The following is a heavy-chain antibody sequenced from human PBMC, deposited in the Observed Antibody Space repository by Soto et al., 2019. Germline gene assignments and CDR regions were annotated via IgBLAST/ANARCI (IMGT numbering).Heavy chain of an antibody. CDR3: ASGASGNYR. Sequence: EVQLVESGGGLVQPGGSLRXXXXASXFTVSSNYMTWVRQAPGKGLEWVSNIYSGGTTSYADSVKGRFTISRDNSKNTLFLQMNSLRDDDTAVYYCASGASGNYRWGQGTLVTVSS. V-gene: IGHV3-66*01. J-gene: IGHJ4*02. CDR2: IYSGGTT. CDR1: XFTVSSNY. D-gene: IGHD3-10*01.